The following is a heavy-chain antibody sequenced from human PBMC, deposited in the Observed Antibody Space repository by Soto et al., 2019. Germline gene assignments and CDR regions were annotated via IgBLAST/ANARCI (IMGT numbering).Heavy chain of an antibody. V-gene: IGHV3-23*01. J-gene: IGHJ6*02. CDR1: GFTFSSYA. CDR3: ANRPRYYNLDV. CDR2: ISGSGGST. Sequence: GGSLRLSCAASGFTFSSYAMSWVRQAPGKGLEWVSAISGSGGSTYYADSVKGRFTISRDNSNNRLYLQMYSLRAEDTAVYFCANRPRYYNLDVWGQGTTVTVSS.